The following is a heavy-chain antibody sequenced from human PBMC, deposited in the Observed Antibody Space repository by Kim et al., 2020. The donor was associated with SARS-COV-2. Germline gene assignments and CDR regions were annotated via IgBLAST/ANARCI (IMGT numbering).Heavy chain of an antibody. CDR2: IYPGDSDT. CDR3: AHPRGTKYYYDSSGYYYGDY. Sequence: GESLKISCKGSGYSFTSYWIGWVRQMPGKGLEWMGIIYPGDSDTRYSPSFQGQVTISADKSISTAYLQWSSLKASDTAMYYCAHPRGTKYYYDSSGYYYGDYWGQGTLVTVSS. J-gene: IGHJ4*02. CDR1: GYSFTSYW. D-gene: IGHD3-22*01. V-gene: IGHV5-51*01.